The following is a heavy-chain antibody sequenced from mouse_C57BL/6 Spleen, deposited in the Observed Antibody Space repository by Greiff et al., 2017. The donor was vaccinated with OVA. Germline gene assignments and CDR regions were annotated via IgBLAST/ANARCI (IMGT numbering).Heavy chain of an antibody. J-gene: IGHJ4*01. Sequence: VQVVESGAELVKPGASVKISCKASGYAFRSYWMNWVKQRPGKGLEWIGQIYPGDGDPNYNGKFKGKATLTADKTSSTAYMQRSSLTSEDSAVYFCARKDYYAMDYWGQGTSVTVSS. V-gene: IGHV1-80*01. CDR2: IYPGDGDP. CDR1: GYAFRSYW. CDR3: ARKDYYAMDY.